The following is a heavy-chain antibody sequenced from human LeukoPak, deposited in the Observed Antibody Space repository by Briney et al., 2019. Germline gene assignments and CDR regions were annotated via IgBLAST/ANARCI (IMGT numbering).Heavy chain of an antibody. CDR1: GGSFSGYY. CDR2: INHSGST. D-gene: IGHD3-16*02. V-gene: IGHV4-34*01. Sequence: PSETLSLTCAVYGGSFSGYYWSWIRQPPGKGLEWIGEINHSGSTNYNPSLKSRVTISVDTSKNQFSLKLSSVTAADTAVYYCARADYVWGSYRLRYYGMDVWGQGTTVTVSS. J-gene: IGHJ6*02. CDR3: ARADYVWGSYRLRYYGMDV.